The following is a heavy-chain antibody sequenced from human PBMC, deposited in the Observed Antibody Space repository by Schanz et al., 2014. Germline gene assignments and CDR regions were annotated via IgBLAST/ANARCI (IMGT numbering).Heavy chain of an antibody. CDR3: ATMWGYCTATACQILEVLDV. Sequence: QVQLVQSGDEVKKPGASVKVSCKTSGYTFSDYGITWVRQAPGQGLEWVGWISPYTGNTHYFDKMKGRVSMTTATSTSTAYKELRSLRSDDTAMYYCATMWGYCTATACQILEVLDVWGQGTMVTVSS. CDR1: GYTFSDYG. V-gene: IGHV1-18*01. CDR2: ISPYTGNT. D-gene: IGHD2-8*02. J-gene: IGHJ3*01.